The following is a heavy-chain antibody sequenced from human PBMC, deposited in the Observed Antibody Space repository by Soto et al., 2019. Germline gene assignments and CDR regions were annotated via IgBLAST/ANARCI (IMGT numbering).Heavy chain of an antibody. J-gene: IGHJ4*02. D-gene: IGHD4-17*01. V-gene: IGHV3-23*01. CDR1: GFTFSSYA. CDR3: ARDVDADFRTDFDY. Sequence: PGGSLRLSCAASGFTFSSYAMSWVRQAPGKGLEWVSDISGSGDFTFYADSVKGRFTISRDNAKNTVYLQMNSLRAEDTAVYYCARDVDADFRTDFDYWGRGTLVTVSS. CDR2: ISGSGDFT.